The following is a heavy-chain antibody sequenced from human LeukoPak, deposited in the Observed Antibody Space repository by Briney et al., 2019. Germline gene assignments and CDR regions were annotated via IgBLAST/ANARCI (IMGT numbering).Heavy chain of an antibody. CDR3: ARVKRDSSGWYSFNFDY. CDR1: GGSISSYY. CDR2: IYYSGST. Sequence: SETLSLTCTASGGSISSYYWSWIRQPPGKGLEWIGYIYYSGSTNYNPSLKSRVTISVDTSKNQFSLKLSSVTAADTAVYYCARVKRDSSGWYSFNFDYWGQGTLVTVSS. D-gene: IGHD6-19*01. V-gene: IGHV4-59*01. J-gene: IGHJ4*02.